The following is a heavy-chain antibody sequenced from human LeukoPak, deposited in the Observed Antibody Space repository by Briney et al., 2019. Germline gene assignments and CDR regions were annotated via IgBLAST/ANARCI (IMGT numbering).Heavy chain of an antibody. Sequence: SETLSLTCTVSGDSISSYFWTWIRQPPGKGLEWIGFIHHSGTSSYNPSLKSRLTMSVDTSKNQVSLKLNSVTAADTAIYYCARGSYGWFDPWGQGTLVTVSS. CDR2: IHHSGTS. V-gene: IGHV4-59*01. CDR1: GDSISSYF. CDR3: ARGSYGWFDP. J-gene: IGHJ5*02. D-gene: IGHD1-26*01.